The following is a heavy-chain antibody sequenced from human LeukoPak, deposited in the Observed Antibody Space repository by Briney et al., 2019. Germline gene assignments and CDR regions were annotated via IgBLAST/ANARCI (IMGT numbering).Heavy chain of an antibody. V-gene: IGHV1-2*04. CDR3: ARGYGGLHYYYYNMDV. Sequence: SVKVSCKASGYSFIGYYIHWVRQAPGQGLEWMGWINPNSGGTNYAQKFQGWVTMTRDTSISAAYMQLSRLRYDDSAVYYCARGYGGLHYYYYNMDVWGNGTTVTVSS. CDR1: GYSFIGYY. CDR2: INPNSGGT. J-gene: IGHJ6*03. D-gene: IGHD4-23*01.